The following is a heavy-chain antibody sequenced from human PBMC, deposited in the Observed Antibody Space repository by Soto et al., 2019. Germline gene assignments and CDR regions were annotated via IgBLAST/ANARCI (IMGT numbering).Heavy chain of an antibody. J-gene: IGHJ4*02. Sequence: PGESLKISCKGFGYTFTDYWIFWVRHMPWKGLEWMGIIHPSDSDTRYSPSFRGELTISADRSISTAYLQVSSLKASDTAIYYCARTSWRLQPDHCGQGTLVTVCS. V-gene: IGHV5-51*01. CDR1: GYTFTDYW. CDR2: IHPSDSDT. D-gene: IGHD1-1*01. CDR3: ARTSWRLQPDH.